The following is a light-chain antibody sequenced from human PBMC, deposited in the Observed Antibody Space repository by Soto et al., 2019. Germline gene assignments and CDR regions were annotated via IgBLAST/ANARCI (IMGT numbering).Light chain of an antibody. J-gene: IGLJ1*01. CDR3: SSYSSSGTLFV. CDR2: EVT. Sequence: QSALTQPPSASGSPGQSVTISCTGTSSDVGGYNYVSWFQQHPGQAPKLLIYEVTTRPSGVSTRFSGSKSGNTASLTISGLQAEDEADYHCSSYSSSGTLFVFGTGTKLTVL. CDR1: SSDVGGYNY. V-gene: IGLV2-14*01.